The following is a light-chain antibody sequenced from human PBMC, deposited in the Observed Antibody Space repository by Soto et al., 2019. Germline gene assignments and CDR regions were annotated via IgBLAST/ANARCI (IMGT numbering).Light chain of an antibody. CDR1: QDIRKD. V-gene: IGKV1-6*01. CDR2: SAT. Sequence: AIQMTQSPTSLSASVGDRVIITCLASQDIRKDLGWYQQKPGKAPKFLIYSATSTQSGVPSTFSGSGFGTDFTITISSLQPEDFATYYCLQDHNYPRTFGQGTKVEF. J-gene: IGKJ1*01. CDR3: LQDHNYPRT.